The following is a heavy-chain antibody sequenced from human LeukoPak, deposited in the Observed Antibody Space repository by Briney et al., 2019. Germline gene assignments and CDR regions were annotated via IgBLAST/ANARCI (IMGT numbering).Heavy chain of an antibody. D-gene: IGHD3-10*01. Sequence: SQTLSLTCAISGDSVSSNSWNWIRQSPSRGLEWLGRTLYRSKWYYDSAVSVKSRITINPDTSKNQFSLQLNSVTPEDTAVYYCARENTLVRGTRNPFDYWGRGTLVTVSS. CDR2: TLYRSKWYY. V-gene: IGHV6-1*01. CDR1: GDSVSSNS. J-gene: IGHJ4*02. CDR3: ARENTLVRGTRNPFDY.